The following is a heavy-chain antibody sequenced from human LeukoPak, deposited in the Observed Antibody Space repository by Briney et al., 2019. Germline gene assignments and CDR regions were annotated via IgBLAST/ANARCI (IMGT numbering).Heavy chain of an antibody. D-gene: IGHD2-21*02. CDR3: ARSGAVTAWNY. Sequence: PSQTLSLTCTVSGGSISSGGYYWSWIRQHPGKGLEWIGCIYYSGTTYYHPSLTSRVAISVDTSKNQFSLKLSSVTAADTAVYYCARSGAVTAWNYWGQGTLVTVSS. J-gene: IGHJ4*02. CDR1: GGSISSGGYY. CDR2: IYYSGTT. V-gene: IGHV4-31*03.